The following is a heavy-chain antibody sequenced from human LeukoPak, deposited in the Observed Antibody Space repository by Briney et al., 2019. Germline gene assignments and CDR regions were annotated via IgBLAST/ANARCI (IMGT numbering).Heavy chain of an antibody. V-gene: IGHV3-74*01. CDR2: IKSDGSST. Sequence: QAGGSLRLSCAASGFTLSSYWMHWVRQAPGKGLVWVSDIKSDGSSTIYADSVKGRFTISRDNAKNTLYLQMNSLRVEDTAVYYCARAPNGGNSWYDYWGQGTLVTVSS. J-gene: IGHJ4*02. CDR1: GFTLSSYW. CDR3: ARAPNGGNSWYDY. D-gene: IGHD4-23*01.